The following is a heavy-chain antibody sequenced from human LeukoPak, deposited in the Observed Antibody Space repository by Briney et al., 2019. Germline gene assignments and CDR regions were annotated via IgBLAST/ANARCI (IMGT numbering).Heavy chain of an antibody. CDR2: INHSGST. CDR1: GGSFSGYY. J-gene: IGHJ6*02. Sequence: SETLSLTCAVYGGSFSGYYWSWIRQPPGKGLEWIGEINHSGSTNYNPSLKSRVTISVDTSKNQFSLKLSPVTAADTAVYYCARAGYYGSGSPLQIYYYGMDVWGQGTTVTVSS. V-gene: IGHV4-34*01. D-gene: IGHD3-10*01. CDR3: ARAGYYGSGSPLQIYYYGMDV.